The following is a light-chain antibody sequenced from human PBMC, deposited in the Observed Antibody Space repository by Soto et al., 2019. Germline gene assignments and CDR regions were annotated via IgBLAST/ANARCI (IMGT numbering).Light chain of an antibody. CDR1: QDVSIS. J-gene: IGKJ2*01. Sequence: MLTQSPATLSLSPGDRAILSCRASQDVSISLGWYQQKPGQAPRLLIYDASNRATGIPDRFSGSGSGTDFTLTISSLEPEDFAVYYCLQRASGRSFGQGTKLEIK. CDR2: DAS. CDR3: LQRASGRS. V-gene: IGKV3D-11*01.